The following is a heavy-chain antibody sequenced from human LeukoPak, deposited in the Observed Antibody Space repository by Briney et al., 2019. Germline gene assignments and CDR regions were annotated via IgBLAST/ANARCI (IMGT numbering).Heavy chain of an antibody. V-gene: IGHV1-2*02. Sequence: ASVKVSCKASGYTFTGYYMHWVRQAPGQGLEWMGWINPNGGGTNYEQKFQGRVTMTRDTSISTAYMELSRLRSDDTAVYYCARDLYDYVWGNYRSSSLDYWGQGALVTVSS. CDR2: INPNGGGT. CDR1: GYTFTGYY. J-gene: IGHJ4*02. D-gene: IGHD3-16*02. CDR3: ARDLYDYVWGNYRSSSLDY.